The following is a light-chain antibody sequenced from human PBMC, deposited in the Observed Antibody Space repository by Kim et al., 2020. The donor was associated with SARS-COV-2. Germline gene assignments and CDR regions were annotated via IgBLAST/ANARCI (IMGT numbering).Light chain of an antibody. Sequence: QSVLTQPPSASGTPGQRVTISCSGSSSNIGGHTVNWYRQLPGTAPTFLVNSYNQRRSGVPDRFSGSKSGTSASLAISGLQSEDEADYYCAAWDDRLNGRVFGGGTQLTVL. J-gene: IGLJ3*02. CDR2: SYN. CDR3: AAWDDRLNGRV. V-gene: IGLV1-44*01. CDR1: SSNIGGHT.